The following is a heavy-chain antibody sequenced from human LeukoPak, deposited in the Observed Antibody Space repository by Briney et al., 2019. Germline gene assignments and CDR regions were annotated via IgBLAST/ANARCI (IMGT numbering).Heavy chain of an antibody. J-gene: IGHJ5*02. D-gene: IGHD2-2*01. V-gene: IGHV1-69*13. CDR1: GGTFSSYA. CDR3: ARDLGCRSTSCYENWFDP. CDR2: IIPIFGTA. Sequence: SVKVSCKASGGTFSSYAISWVRQAPGQGLEWMGGIIPIFGTANYAQKFQGRVTITADESTSTAYMELSSQRSEDPAVYYCARDLGCRSTSCYENWFDPWGQGTLVTVSS.